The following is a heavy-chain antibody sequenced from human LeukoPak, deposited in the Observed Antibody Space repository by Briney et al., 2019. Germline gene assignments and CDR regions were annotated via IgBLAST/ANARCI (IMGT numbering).Heavy chain of an antibody. CDR1: GFTFSSYA. V-gene: IGHV3-23*01. J-gene: IGHJ4*02. Sequence: GGSLRLSCAASGFTFSSYAMSWVRQAPGKGLEWVSAISGNGGTTYYADSVKGRFTISRDNSENTLYVQMNSLRAEDTAVYYCAKMTGGGGSRFDYWGQGTLVTVSS. D-gene: IGHD2-15*01. CDR3: AKMTGGGGSRFDY. CDR2: ISGNGGTT.